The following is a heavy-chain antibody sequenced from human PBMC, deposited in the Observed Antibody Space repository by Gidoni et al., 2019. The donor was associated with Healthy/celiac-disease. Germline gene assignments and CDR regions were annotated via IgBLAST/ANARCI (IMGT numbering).Heavy chain of an antibody. V-gene: IGHV4-34*01. CDR3: ASHTRDSATLDY. Sequence: GLEWIGEINHSGSTNYNPSLKSRVTISVDTSKNQCSLKLSSVTAADTAVYYCASHTRDSATLDYLAQGTPVTV. J-gene: IGHJ4*02. CDR2: INHSGST. D-gene: IGHD3-10*01.